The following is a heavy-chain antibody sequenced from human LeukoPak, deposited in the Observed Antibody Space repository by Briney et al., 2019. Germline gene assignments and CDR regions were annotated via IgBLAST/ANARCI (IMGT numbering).Heavy chain of an antibody. CDR3: VQISIG. CDR2: INSDASIT. V-gene: IGHV3-74*01. D-gene: IGHD5-18*01. J-gene: IGHJ4*02. CDR1: GFDFSTYW. Sequence: GGSLRLSCAVSGFDFSTYWMNWVRQAPGKGLVWVSRINSDASITSYADSVKGRFTISRDNTKNTLYLQMNSLRAEDTAAYFCVQISIGWGQGTLVTVSS.